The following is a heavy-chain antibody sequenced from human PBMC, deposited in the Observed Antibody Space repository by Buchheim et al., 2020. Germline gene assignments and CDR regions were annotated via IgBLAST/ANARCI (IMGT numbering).Heavy chain of an antibody. Sequence: QVQLQESGPGLVEPSGTLSLTCAVSGVSISSSNWWSWVRQPPGEGLEWIGYIYYSGSTYFNPTLKSRISISVDMSKNQFSLKLSSVTAADTAVYYCARGGTVTTFYFDYWGQGTL. J-gene: IGHJ4*02. V-gene: IGHV4-4*02. D-gene: IGHD4-17*01. CDR3: ARGGTVTTFYFDY. CDR2: IYYSGST. CDR1: GVSISSSNW.